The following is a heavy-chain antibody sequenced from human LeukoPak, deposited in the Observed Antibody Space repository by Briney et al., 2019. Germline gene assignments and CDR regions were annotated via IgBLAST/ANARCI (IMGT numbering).Heavy chain of an antibody. CDR1: GFTFSTYE. CDR3: AREGYGGTSDAFDI. J-gene: IGHJ3*02. V-gene: IGHV3-48*03. CDR2: ISSSGSI. Sequence: SGGSLRLSCAPSGFTFSTYEMDWVRQAPGKGREWVSYISSSGSIYYTDSVKGRFTISRDNAKNSLYLQMNSLRAEDTAIYYCAREGYGGTSDAFDIWGQGTMVTVSS. D-gene: IGHD4-23*01.